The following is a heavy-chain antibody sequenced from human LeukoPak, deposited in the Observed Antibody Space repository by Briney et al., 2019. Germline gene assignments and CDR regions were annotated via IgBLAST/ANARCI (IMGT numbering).Heavy chain of an antibody. D-gene: IGHD3-10*01. V-gene: IGHV4-34*01. CDR3: ARSRWFGELLPNDP. J-gene: IGHJ5*02. Sequence: SETLSLTCAVYGGSFSGYYWSWIRQPPGKGLEWIGEINHSGSTNYNPSLKSRVTISVDTSKNQFSLKLSSVTAADTAVYYCARSRWFGELLPNDPWGQGTLVTVSS. CDR1: GGSFSGYY. CDR2: INHSGST.